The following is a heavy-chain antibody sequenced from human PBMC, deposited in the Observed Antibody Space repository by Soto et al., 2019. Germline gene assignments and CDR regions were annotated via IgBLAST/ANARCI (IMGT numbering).Heavy chain of an antibody. J-gene: IGHJ4*02. CDR3: ARDRYDTTTGSHLGADY. V-gene: IGHV1-18*01. D-gene: IGHD3-22*01. CDR2: ISGPNGNT. Sequence: QVQLVQSGAEVKKPGASVKVSCKASDFNSLSYGFSWVRQAPGQGLEWMGCISGPNGNTNYALKFQGRVTMTTDTSTNTGYMELRSLRSDDPAVYFCARDRYDTTTGSHLGADYWGQGTLVTVSS. CDR1: DFNSLSYG.